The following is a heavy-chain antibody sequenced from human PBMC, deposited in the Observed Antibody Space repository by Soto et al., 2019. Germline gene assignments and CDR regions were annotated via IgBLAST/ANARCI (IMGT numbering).Heavy chain of an antibody. CDR1: GFTFRSYS. CDR2: INASGDST. D-gene: IGHD6-6*01. V-gene: IGHV3-23*01. CDR3: AKRPKAGRPVDV. Sequence: EVQLSESGGGLVQPGGSLRLSCAASGFTFRSYSMSWVRQAPGKGLEWVSAINASGDSTYYADSVKGRLTISRDNSKNTVYLQINSLRAEDTAIYYCAKRPKAGRPVDVWGKGTTVTVSS. J-gene: IGHJ6*04.